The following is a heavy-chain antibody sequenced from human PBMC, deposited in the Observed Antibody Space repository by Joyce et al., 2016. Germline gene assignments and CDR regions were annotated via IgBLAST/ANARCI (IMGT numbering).Heavy chain of an antibody. J-gene: IGHJ4*02. CDR3: ARPVSYPEGSFDY. V-gene: IGHV5-51*01. D-gene: IGHD1-14*01. Sequence: EVQLVQSGAEVKKPGESLKISCKGSGYSFTSYWIGWVRQMPGKGLDGMGIIFAGDSDTRYSPSFQGQVTISADKSISTAYLQWSSLKASDTAMYYCARPVSYPEGSFDYWGQGTLVTVSS. CDR2: IFAGDSDT. CDR1: GYSFTSYW.